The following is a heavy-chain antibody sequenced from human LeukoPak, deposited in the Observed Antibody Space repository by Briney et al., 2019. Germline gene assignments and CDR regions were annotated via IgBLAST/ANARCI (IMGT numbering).Heavy chain of an antibody. J-gene: IGHJ4*02. CDR1: GFTFSSYW. Sequence: GGSLRLSCAASGFTFSSYWMSWVRQAPGKGLEWVANIKQDGSEKYYVDSVKGRFTISRDNAKTSLYLQMNSLRAEDTAVYYCAREEPGYYYDSSGCLDYWGQGTLVTVSS. CDR3: AREEPGYYYDSSGCLDY. CDR2: IKQDGSEK. V-gene: IGHV3-7*01. D-gene: IGHD3-22*01.